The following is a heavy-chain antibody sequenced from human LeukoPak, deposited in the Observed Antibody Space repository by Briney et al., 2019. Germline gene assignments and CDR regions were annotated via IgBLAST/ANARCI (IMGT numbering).Heavy chain of an antibody. CDR1: SGSISGYF. V-gene: IGHV4-59*01. CDR2: IHYSGTT. CDR3: ARMGAIAGASANPDY. D-gene: IGHD4/OR15-4a*01. Sequence: SGTLSLTCTVSSGSISGYFWSWIRQPPGKGLEWIGYIHYSGTTNYNPSLKSRVTMSVDTSKNQFSLKVSSVTAADTAVYYCARMGAIAGASANPDYWGQGTLVTVSS. J-gene: IGHJ4*02.